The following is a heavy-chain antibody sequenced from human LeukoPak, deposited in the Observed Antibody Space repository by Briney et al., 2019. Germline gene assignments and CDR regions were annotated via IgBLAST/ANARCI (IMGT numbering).Heavy chain of an antibody. J-gene: IGHJ4*02. Sequence: SETLSLTCTVSGGSISRYYWSWIRQPPGKGLEWIGEIYHSGSTNYNPSLKSRVTISVDKSKNQFSLKLSSVTAADTAVYYCARDQGGGYGYFDYWGQGTLVTVSS. D-gene: IGHD5-12*01. CDR3: ARDQGGGYGYFDY. CDR2: IYHSGST. CDR1: GGSISRYY. V-gene: IGHV4-59*12.